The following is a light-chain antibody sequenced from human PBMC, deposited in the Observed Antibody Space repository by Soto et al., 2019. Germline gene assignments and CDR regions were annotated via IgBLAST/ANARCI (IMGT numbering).Light chain of an antibody. V-gene: IGKV3-20*01. CDR1: QSVSSSY. J-gene: IGKJ4*01. CDR3: QQYGSSLFLT. CDR2: GAS. Sequence: EIVLTQSPGTLSLSPGERATLSCRASQSVSSSYLAWYQQKPGQAPRLLIYGASSRSTGIPDRFSGSGSGTDFTLTISRLEPEDVAVYYCQQYGSSLFLTFGGGTKVEIK.